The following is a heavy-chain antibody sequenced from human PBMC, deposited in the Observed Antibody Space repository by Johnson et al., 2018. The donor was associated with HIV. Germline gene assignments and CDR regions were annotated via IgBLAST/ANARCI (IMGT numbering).Heavy chain of an antibody. Sequence: QVQLVESGGGVVQPGGSLRLSCAVSGFTFSSYGMHWVRQAPGKGLEWVAFIRYDGSNKYYADSVKGRFTISRDNSKNTLYLQMNSLKTEDTAMYYCTTDIATHVVVVTAISDAFDFWGQGTMVTVSS. V-gene: IGHV3-30*02. CDR2: IRYDGSNK. CDR1: GFTFSSYG. D-gene: IGHD2-21*02. CDR3: TTDIATHVVVVTAISDAFDF. J-gene: IGHJ3*01.